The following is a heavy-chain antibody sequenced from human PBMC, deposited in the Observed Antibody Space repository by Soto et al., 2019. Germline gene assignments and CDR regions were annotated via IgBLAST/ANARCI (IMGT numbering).Heavy chain of an antibody. Sequence: GVSLRLSCAASGFTFSSYSMTWVRQAPGKGLEWVSAISGSGGSTYYSDSVKGRFTISRDNFKNTLYLQMNSLRAEDTAVYYCAKDMARSYYDFPYYMDVWGMGTTVTVSS. CDR1: GFTFSSYS. CDR3: AKDMARSYYDFPYYMDV. J-gene: IGHJ6*03. CDR2: ISGSGGST. D-gene: IGHD3-3*01. V-gene: IGHV3-23*01.